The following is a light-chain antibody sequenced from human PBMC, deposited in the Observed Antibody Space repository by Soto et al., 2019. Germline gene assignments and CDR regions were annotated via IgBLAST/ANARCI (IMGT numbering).Light chain of an antibody. V-gene: IGLV2-23*01. CDR1: SSDVGKYNL. Sequence: LTQPASVSGSPGQSITISCTGTSSDVGKYNLVSWYQQHPGKAPKVMILQGSKRPSGVSNRFSGSKFGNTASLTISGLQAEDEADYYCCAYATSYTYVFGTGTKVTVL. J-gene: IGLJ1*01. CDR2: QGS. CDR3: CAYATSYTYV.